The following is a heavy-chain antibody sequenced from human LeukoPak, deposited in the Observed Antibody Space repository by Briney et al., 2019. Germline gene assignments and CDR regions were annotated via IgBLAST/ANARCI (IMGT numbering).Heavy chain of an antibody. Sequence: PGRSLRLSCAASGFTFSSYAMPWGRQAPGKGLGWVAVISYDGSNKYYADSVKGRFTISRDNSKNTLYLQMNSLRAEDTAVYYCAREDIGVVPAAHYGVWGQGTLVTVSS. D-gene: IGHD2-2*01. V-gene: IGHV3-30-3*01. CDR2: ISYDGSNK. CDR3: AREDIGVVPAAHYGV. CDR1: GFTFSSYA. J-gene: IGHJ4*02.